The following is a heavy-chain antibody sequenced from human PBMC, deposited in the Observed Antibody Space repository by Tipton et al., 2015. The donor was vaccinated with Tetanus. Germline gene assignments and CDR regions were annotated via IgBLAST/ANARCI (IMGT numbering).Heavy chain of an antibody. CDR2: IFYSGST. CDR1: GGSVSSSTYY. V-gene: IGHV4-39*01. D-gene: IGHD3-9*01. CDR3: ARVALTGTHFDY. Sequence: TLSLTCTVSGGSVSSSTYYWVWIRQPPGKGLEWIGTIFYSGSTCYSPSLKSRVTTSIDSSKNQLSLRLTSVTAADTAVYYCARVALTGTHFDYWGQGTLVTVSS. J-gene: IGHJ4*02.